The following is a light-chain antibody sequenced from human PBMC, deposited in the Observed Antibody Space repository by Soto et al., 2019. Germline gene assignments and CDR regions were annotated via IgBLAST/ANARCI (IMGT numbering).Light chain of an antibody. J-gene: IGKJ4*01. V-gene: IGKV1-5*03. Sequence: DIQMTQSPSTLSASVGDRVTITCRASQNINRWLAWYQQRPGKAPNLLIHKASTLEAGVPSRFSGSASGTEFNRTISSRQPDDFAAYFCLQYNVYPLTFGGGTKVEIK. CDR2: KAS. CDR3: LQYNVYPLT. CDR1: QNINRW.